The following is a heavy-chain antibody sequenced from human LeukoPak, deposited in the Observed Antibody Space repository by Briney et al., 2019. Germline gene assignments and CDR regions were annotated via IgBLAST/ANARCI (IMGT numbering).Heavy chain of an antibody. CDR1: GFTFSDYY. Sequence: GGSLRLSCAASGFTFSDYYMSWIRQAPGKGLEWVSYISSSGSTIYYADSVKGRFTISRDNAKNSLYLRMDTLRAEDTAVYYCARAPRFRLVGVPKGPFDPWGQGTLVTVSS. V-gene: IGHV3-11*01. CDR3: ARAPRFRLVGVPKGPFDP. CDR2: ISSSGSTI. J-gene: IGHJ5*02. D-gene: IGHD1-26*01.